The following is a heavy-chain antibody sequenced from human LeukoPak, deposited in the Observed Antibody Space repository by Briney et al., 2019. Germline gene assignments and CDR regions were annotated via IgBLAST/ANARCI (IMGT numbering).Heavy chain of an antibody. CDR2: ITAYNGHT. Sequence: ASVKVSCKASGYTFTGYYMHWVRQPPGQGLEWMGWITAYNGHTKYAQKVQGRVTMTRDTSTSTAYMELRSLRSDDTAVYYCARDGHRRYHYDSSGREDAFDIWGQGTMVTVSS. V-gene: IGHV1-18*04. CDR3: ARDGHRRYHYDSSGREDAFDI. D-gene: IGHD3-22*01. J-gene: IGHJ3*02. CDR1: GYTFTGYY.